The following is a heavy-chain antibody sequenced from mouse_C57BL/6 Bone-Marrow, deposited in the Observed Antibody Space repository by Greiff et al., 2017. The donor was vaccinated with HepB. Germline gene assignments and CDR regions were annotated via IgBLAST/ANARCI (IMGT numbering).Heavy chain of an antibody. CDR2: IDPSDSYT. V-gene: IGHV1-59*01. Sequence: QVQLQQPGAELVRPGTSVKLSCKASGYTFTSYWMHWVKQRPGQGLEWIGVIDPSDSYTNYNQKFKGKATLTVDTSSSTAYMQLSSLTSEDSAVYYCASSLYYYGNYYFDYWGQGTTLTVSS. CDR1: GYTFTSYW. D-gene: IGHD1-1*01. J-gene: IGHJ2*01. CDR3: ASSLYYYGNYYFDY.